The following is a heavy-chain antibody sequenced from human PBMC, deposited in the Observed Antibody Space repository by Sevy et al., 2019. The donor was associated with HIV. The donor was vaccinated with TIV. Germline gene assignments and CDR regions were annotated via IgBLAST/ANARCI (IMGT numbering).Heavy chain of an antibody. CDR2: SLHSGST. V-gene: IGHV4-38-2*02. D-gene: IGHD3-10*01. CDR3: ARGLYLDY. Sequence: SETLSLTCTVSGYSISSGYYWGWIRQPPGKGLEWIGSSLHSGSTYCNPSLESRVTISVDTSKNQFSLKMSSVTAADTAVYYCARGLYLDYWGQGILVIVSS. CDR1: GYSISSGYY. J-gene: IGHJ4*02.